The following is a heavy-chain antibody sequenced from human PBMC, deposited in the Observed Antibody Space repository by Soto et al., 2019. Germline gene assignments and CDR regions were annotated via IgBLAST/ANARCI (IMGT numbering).Heavy chain of an antibody. J-gene: IGHJ2*01. V-gene: IGHV3-7*05. D-gene: IGHD4-17*01. Sequence: PGGSLRLSCAASGFIFRNYWMNWVRQAPGKGLEWVANIKQDESERNHVDSVKGRFTISRDNTKNSLYLQMNSLRAEDTAVYYCAKDNMGDYGDSYWYFDLWGRGTLVTVST. CDR2: IKQDESER. CDR1: GFIFRNYW. CDR3: AKDNMGDYGDSYWYFDL.